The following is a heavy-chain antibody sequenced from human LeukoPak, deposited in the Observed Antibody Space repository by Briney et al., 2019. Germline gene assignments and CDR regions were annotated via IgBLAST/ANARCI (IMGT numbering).Heavy chain of an antibody. V-gene: IGHV4-39*01. CDR3: APGSTGGSRGSWFDP. Sequence: SETLSLTCTVSGGSISSSRYYWGWIRQPPGRGLEWIGSIYYSGGTYYNPSPKSRVTISVDTSKNQFSLKLSSVTAADTAVYYCAPGSTGGSRGSWFDPWGQGTLVTVSS. J-gene: IGHJ5*02. CDR2: IYYSGGT. D-gene: IGHD1-26*01. CDR1: GGSISSSRYY.